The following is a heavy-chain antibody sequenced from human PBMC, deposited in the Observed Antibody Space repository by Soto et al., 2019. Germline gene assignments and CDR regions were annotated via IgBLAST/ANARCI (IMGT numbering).Heavy chain of an antibody. CDR3: ARDYMVRGVMRWFDP. CDR2: IYHSGIT. Sequence: QVQLQESGPGLVKPSGTLSLTCAVSGGSISSSNWWSWVRQPPGKGLEWIGEIYHSGITNYNPSLKRRVTISVDKSKNQFSLKLSSVTAADTAVYYCARDYMVRGVMRWFDPWGQGTLVTVSS. D-gene: IGHD3-10*01. CDR1: GGSISSSNW. J-gene: IGHJ5*02. V-gene: IGHV4-4*02.